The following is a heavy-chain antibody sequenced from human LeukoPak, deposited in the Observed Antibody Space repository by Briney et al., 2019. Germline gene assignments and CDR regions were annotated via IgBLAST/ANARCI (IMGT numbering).Heavy chain of an antibody. J-gene: IGHJ4*02. D-gene: IGHD6-6*01. CDR2: IYSSGST. Sequence: SETLSLTCTVSGGSISSYYWSWIRQPPGKGLEWIGYIYSSGSTNYNPSLKSRVTISVDTSKNQFSLKLSSVTAADTAVYYCARKYSSSSHFDYWGQGTLVTVSS. V-gene: IGHV4-4*09. CDR1: GGSISSYY. CDR3: ARKYSSSSHFDY.